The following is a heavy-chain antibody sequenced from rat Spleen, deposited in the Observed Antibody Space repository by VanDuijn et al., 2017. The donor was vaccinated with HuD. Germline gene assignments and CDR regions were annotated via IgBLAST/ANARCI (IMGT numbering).Heavy chain of an antibody. V-gene: IGHV5-36*01. CDR1: GFTFDDYG. CDR2: ITWGGSKT. CDR3: TRGGYYRY. J-gene: IGHJ2*01. D-gene: IGHD1-1*01. Sequence: EVQLVESGGGLVQPGRSLRLSCAASGFTFDDYGMAWVRQAPKNGLEWVASITWGGSKTYYLDNVKGRFIISRDNAKNALYLQMNDLRSEDTATYYCTRGGYYRYWGQGVMVTVSS.